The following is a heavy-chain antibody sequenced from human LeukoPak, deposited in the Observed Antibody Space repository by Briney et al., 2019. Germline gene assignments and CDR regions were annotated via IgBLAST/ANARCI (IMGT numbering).Heavy chain of an antibody. CDR3: AREVYGDYDMDV. CDR1: GFTFSSYA. D-gene: IGHD4-17*01. CDR2: INNNENST. Sequence: GGSLRLSCTASGFTFSSYAMHWVRQAPGKGLEYVSAINNNENSTYYANSVKGRFAISRDNSKNTLYLQMGNLRGEDMAVYYCAREVYGDYDMDVWGRGTTVIVSS. V-gene: IGHV3-64*01. J-gene: IGHJ6*02.